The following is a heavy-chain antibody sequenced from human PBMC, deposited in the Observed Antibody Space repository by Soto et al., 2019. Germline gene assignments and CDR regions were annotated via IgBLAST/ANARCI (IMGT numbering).Heavy chain of an antibody. CDR2: IWYDGSNK. CDR1: GFTFSSYG. J-gene: IGHJ6*02. D-gene: IGHD6-6*01. V-gene: IGHV3-33*01. Sequence: SLRLSCAASGFTFSSYGMHWVRQAPGKGLEWVAVIWYDGSNKYYADSVKGRFTISRDNSKNTLYLQMNSLRAEDTAVYYCARAIGAARPERYYYYYYGMDVWGQGTTVTVSS. CDR3: ARAIGAARPERYYYYYYGMDV.